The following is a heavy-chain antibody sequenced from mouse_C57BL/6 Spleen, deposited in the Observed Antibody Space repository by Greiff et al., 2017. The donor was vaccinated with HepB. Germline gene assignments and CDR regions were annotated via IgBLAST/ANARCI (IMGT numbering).Heavy chain of an antibody. CDR3: TRGPIYYDYDRGFAY. J-gene: IGHJ3*01. D-gene: IGHD2-4*01. Sequence: DVQLVESGEGLVKPGGSLKLSCAASGFTFSSYAMSWVRQTPEKRLEWVAYISSGGDYIYYADTVKGRFTISRDNARNTLYLQMSSLKSEDTAMYYCTRGPIYYDYDRGFAYWGQGTLVTVSA. V-gene: IGHV5-9-1*02. CDR2: ISSGGDYI. CDR1: GFTFSSYA.